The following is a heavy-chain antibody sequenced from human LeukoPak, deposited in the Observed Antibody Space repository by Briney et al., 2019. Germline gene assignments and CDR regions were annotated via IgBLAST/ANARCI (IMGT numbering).Heavy chain of an antibody. V-gene: IGHV1-2*02. D-gene: IGHD3-16*02. Sequence: ASVKVSCKASGYTFTTYGLSWVRQAPGQGLEWMGWINPNSGGTNYAQKFQGRVTMTRDTSISTAYMELSRLRSDDTAVYYCAAAGYDYVWGSYRFNYWGQETLVTVSS. J-gene: IGHJ4*02. CDR1: GYTFTTYG. CDR3: AAAGYDYVWGSYRFNY. CDR2: INPNSGGT.